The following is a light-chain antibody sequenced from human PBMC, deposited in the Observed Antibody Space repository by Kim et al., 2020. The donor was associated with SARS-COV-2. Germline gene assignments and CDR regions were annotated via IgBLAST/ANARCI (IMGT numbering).Light chain of an antibody. J-gene: IGLJ3*02. CDR1: RSDNGPHF. CDR3: ATWDVSLDAWV. CDR2: NDN. Sequence: RGNIPCSCSRSDNGPHFFNWFPQPPGTGPKVFIYNDNQRPSGVPDRFSDSRSGTSASLAISGLQSEDEADYYCATWDVSLDAWVFGGGTQLTVL. V-gene: IGLV1-44*01.